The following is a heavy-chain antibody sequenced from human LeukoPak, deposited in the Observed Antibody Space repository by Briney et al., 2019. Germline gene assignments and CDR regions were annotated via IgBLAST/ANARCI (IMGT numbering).Heavy chain of an antibody. Sequence: PSETLSLTCTVSGGSISGSSYYWAWIRQPPGKGLEWIGSIYYSGNAFYNASLKSRVTILVDTSKNQFSLEVDSVTAADTAMYYCASQLDTTGYYVGFFDSWGQGALVTVSS. CDR3: ASQLDTTGYYVGFFDS. J-gene: IGHJ4*02. V-gene: IGHV4-39*01. D-gene: IGHD3-9*01. CDR1: GGSISGSSYY. CDR2: IYYSGNA.